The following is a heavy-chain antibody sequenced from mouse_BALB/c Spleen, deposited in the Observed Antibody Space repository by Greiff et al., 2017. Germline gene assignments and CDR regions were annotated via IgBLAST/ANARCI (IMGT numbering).Heavy chain of an antibody. CDR1: GFAFSSYD. V-gene: IGHV5-12-1*01. CDR3: ARGNLYAMDY. CDR2: ISSGGGST. Sequence: EVQRVESGGGLVKPGGSLKLSCAASGFAFSSYDMSWVRQTPEKRLEWVAYISSGGGSTYYPDTVKGRFTISRDNAKNTLYLQMSSLKSEDTAMYYCARGNLYAMDYWGQGTSVTVSS. D-gene: IGHD2-1*01. J-gene: IGHJ4*01.